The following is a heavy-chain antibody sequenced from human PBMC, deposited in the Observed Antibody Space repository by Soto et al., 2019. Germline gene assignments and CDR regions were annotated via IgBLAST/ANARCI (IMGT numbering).Heavy chain of an antibody. Sequence: ASVKVSCKASGYTFTSYGISWVRQAPGQGLEWMGWISAYNGNTNYAQKLQGRVTMTTDTSTSTAYMELRSLRSDDTAVYYCAINYGDYREDAFVIWGQGTMVTVSS. CDR2: ISAYNGNT. D-gene: IGHD4-17*01. CDR3: AINYGDYREDAFVI. J-gene: IGHJ3*02. V-gene: IGHV1-18*01. CDR1: GYTFTSYG.